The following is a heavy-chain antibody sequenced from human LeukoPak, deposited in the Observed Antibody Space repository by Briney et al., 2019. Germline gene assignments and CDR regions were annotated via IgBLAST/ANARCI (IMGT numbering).Heavy chain of an antibody. V-gene: IGHV3-23*01. J-gene: IGHJ4*02. Sequence: TGGSLRLSCAASGFTFSSYAMSWVRQAPGKGLEWVSAISGSGGSTYYADSVRGRFTISRDNSKNTLYLQMNSLRAEDTAVYYCAKDLYDSSGYYYSVDYWGQGTLVTVSS. CDR1: GFTFSSYA. CDR3: AKDLYDSSGYYYSVDY. CDR2: ISGSGGST. D-gene: IGHD3-22*01.